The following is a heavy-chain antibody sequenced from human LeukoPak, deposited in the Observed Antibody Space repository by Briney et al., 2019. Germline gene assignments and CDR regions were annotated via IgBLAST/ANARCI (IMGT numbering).Heavy chain of an antibody. Sequence: PSETLSLTYAVYGGSFSGYYWSWIRQPPGKGLEWIGEINHSGSTNYNPSLKSRVTISVDTSKNQFSLKLSSVTAADTAVYYCARRTMAAAGNIYYYYYYMDVWGKGTTVTVSS. CDR2: INHSGST. CDR1: GGSFSGYY. CDR3: ARRTMAAAGNIYYYYYYMDV. V-gene: IGHV4-34*01. D-gene: IGHD6-13*01. J-gene: IGHJ6*03.